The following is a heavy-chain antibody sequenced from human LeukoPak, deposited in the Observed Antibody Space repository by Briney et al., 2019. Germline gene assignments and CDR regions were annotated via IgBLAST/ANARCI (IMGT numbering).Heavy chain of an antibody. CDR2: IKPDGSET. Sequence: GGSLRLSCAGSGFTFSSYWMGWVRQAPGKGLEWVASIKPDGSETSYVDSVRGRFTVSRDNPKSSLYLQMNSLTAEDTAVYHCTRDASWGQGTLVTVSS. V-gene: IGHV3-7*01. J-gene: IGHJ5*02. CDR1: GFTFSSYW. CDR3: TRDAS.